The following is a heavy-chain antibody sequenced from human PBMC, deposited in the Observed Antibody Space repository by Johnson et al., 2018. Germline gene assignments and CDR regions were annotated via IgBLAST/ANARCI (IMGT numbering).Heavy chain of an antibody. D-gene: IGHD6-19*01. Sequence: VQLVQSGGGVVRPGGSLRLSCAASGFMFDDYGMSWVRQGPGKGLEWVSGINWNGGSTGYADSVKGRFTISRDNAKNSLYLQMNSLRAEDTALYYWAGAAYSSGWYFGAFDIWGQGTMVTVSS. CDR1: GFMFDDYG. CDR3: AGAAYSSGWYFGAFDI. V-gene: IGHV3-20*04. CDR2: INWNGGST. J-gene: IGHJ3*02.